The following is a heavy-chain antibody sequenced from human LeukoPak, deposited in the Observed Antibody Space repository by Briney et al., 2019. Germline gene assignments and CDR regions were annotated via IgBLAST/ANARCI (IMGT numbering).Heavy chain of an antibody. CDR1: GGTFISYA. Sequence: SVKVSYKASGGTFISYAISWVRQAPGQGLEWMGGIIPIFGTANYAQKFQGRVTITADESTSTAYMELSSLRSEDTAVYYCAREIKFSSGCFDYWGQGTLVTVSS. V-gene: IGHV1-69*13. CDR3: AREIKFSSGCFDY. CDR2: IIPIFGTA. J-gene: IGHJ4*02. D-gene: IGHD6-19*01.